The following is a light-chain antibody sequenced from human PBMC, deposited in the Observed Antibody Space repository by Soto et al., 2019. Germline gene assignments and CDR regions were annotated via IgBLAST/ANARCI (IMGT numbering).Light chain of an antibody. CDR1: QSVSSN. J-gene: IGKJ4*01. V-gene: IGKV3-15*01. CDR2: GTS. CDR3: QQYNSWPPLT. Sequence: EIVMTQSPATLSVSPGERATLSCSASQSVSSNLAWYQQKPGQTPRLLIYGTSLRATGIPARFSGSGSGTEFTLTISSLQSEDFAVYYCQQYNSWPPLTFGGGTKVEIK.